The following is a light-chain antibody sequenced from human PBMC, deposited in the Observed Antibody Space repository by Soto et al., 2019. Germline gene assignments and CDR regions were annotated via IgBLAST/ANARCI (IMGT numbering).Light chain of an antibody. V-gene: IGKV3-20*01. J-gene: IGKJ1*01. CDR3: QQYGSSPGT. Sequence: EIVFTQSPGTLSLSPGERATLSCWASQSVTASYLAWYQHKPGQAPRLLIYGASIRATGIPDRFSGSGSGTDFTLTIHRXEPEDFAVYYCQQYGSSPGTFGQGTKVDIK. CDR1: QSVTASY. CDR2: GAS.